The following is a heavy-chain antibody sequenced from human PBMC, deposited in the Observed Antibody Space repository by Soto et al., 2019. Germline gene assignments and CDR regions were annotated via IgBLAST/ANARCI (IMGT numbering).Heavy chain of an antibody. CDR1: GFTFTSSA. J-gene: IGHJ6*04. Sequence: SVKVSCKASGFTFTSSAVQWVRQARLQLLEWIVCIVVGSGNTNYAQKFQERVTITRDMYTSTAYMELISLRSEDTAVYYCAALGSGSSSGGSCGIYCMEVWGTGTKVTGSS. D-gene: IGHD2-15*01. CDR3: AALGSGSSSGGSCGIYCMEV. CDR2: IVVGSGNT. V-gene: IGHV1-58*01.